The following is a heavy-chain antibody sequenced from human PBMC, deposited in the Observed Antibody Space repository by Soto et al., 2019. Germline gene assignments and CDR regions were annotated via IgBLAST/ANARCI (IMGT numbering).Heavy chain of an antibody. CDR3: ARATSIWCYDLWSYFDC. V-gene: IGHV3-30-3*01. J-gene: IGHJ4*02. CDR1: GFTFSSYA. Sequence: QVQLVESGGGVVQPGRSLRLSCAASGFTFSSYAMHWVRQAPGKGLEWVAVISYDGSNKYYADSVNGRFTISRDNARNTLYLQMNSLRAEDTAVYYFARATSIWCYDLWSYFDCWGQGTLVTVSS. D-gene: IGHD3-3*01. CDR2: ISYDGSNK.